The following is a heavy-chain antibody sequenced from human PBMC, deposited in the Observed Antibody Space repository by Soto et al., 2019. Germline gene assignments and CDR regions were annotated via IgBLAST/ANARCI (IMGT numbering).Heavy chain of an antibody. CDR3: ARRPEGFCSSTSCRYYYYLDV. CDR1: GGSISSYSYY. D-gene: IGHD2-2*01. V-gene: IGHV4-39*01. CDR2: IYYSGST. Sequence: QLQLQESGPGLVKPSETLSLTCTVSGGSISSYSYYWGWIRQPPGKGLEWIGSIYYSGSTYHNPSLKSRVTISVDTSKNQFSLRLSSVTAADTAVYYCARRPEGFCSSTSCRYYYYLDVWGKGTTVTVSS. J-gene: IGHJ6*03.